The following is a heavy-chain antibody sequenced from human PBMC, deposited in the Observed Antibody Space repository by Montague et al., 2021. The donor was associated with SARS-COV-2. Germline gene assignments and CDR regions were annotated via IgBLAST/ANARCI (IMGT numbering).Heavy chain of an antibody. D-gene: IGHD6-19*01. CDR3: ARRKNSSGWVKPDASDI. Sequence: SETLSLTCTVSGGSISSSSYYWGWIRQPPGQGRVWIGCIYYSASTYYNPSLKIPVTISVDTSKIKFSLKLSSVTAADTAVYYCARRKNSSGWVKPDASDIWGQGTMVTVSS. CDR1: GGSISSSSYY. J-gene: IGHJ3*02. CDR2: IYYSAST. V-gene: IGHV4-39*01.